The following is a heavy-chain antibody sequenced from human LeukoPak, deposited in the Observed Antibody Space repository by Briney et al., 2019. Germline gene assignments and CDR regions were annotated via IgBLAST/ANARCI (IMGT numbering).Heavy chain of an antibody. CDR3: ARDGDSSGYSAFDI. D-gene: IGHD3-22*01. J-gene: IGHJ3*02. Sequence: PSETLSLTCAVSGYSISSGYYWGWIRQHPGKGLEWIGYIYYSGSTYYNPSLKSRVTISVDTSKNQFSLKLSSVTAADTAVYYCARDGDSSGYSAFDIWGQGTMVTVSS. V-gene: IGHV4-31*11. CDR1: GYSISSGYY. CDR2: IYYSGST.